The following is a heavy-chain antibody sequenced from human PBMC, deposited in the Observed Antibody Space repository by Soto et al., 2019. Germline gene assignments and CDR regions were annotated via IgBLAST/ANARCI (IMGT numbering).Heavy chain of an antibody. D-gene: IGHD6-13*01. CDR1: GFTFSSYG. Sequence: GGSLRLSCAASGFTFSSYGMHWVRQAPGKGLEWVAVISYDGSNKYYADSVKGRFTISRDNSKNTLYLQMNSLRAEDTAVYYCAKGLRHQLDFDYWGQGTLVTVSS. V-gene: IGHV3-30*18. J-gene: IGHJ4*02. CDR2: ISYDGSNK. CDR3: AKGLRHQLDFDY.